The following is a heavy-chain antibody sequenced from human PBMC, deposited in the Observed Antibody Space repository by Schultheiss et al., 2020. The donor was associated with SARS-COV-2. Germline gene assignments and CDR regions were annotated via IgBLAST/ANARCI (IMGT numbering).Heavy chain of an antibody. CDR1: GFSLSDTRMG. J-gene: IGHJ4*02. CDR3: ARRSVHTTGWFDFDS. Sequence: SGPTLVKPTETLTLTCTVSGFSLSDTRMGVSWIRQPPGKALEWLAHILASGQKSYSTSLKSRLTISKDTSKSQVVLTMTNMDPVDTATYYCARRSVHTTGWFDFDSWDQGTLVTVSS. CDR2: ILASGQK. V-gene: IGHV2-26*01. D-gene: IGHD6-19*01.